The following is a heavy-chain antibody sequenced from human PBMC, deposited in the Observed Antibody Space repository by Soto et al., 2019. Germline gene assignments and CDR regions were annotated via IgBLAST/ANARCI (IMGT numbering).Heavy chain of an antibody. CDR1: GGTFSSYA. J-gene: IGHJ6*02. D-gene: IGHD3-3*01. V-gene: IGHV1-69*13. Sequence: SVKVSCKASGGTFSSYAISWVRQAPGQRLEWMGGITPILGAANYAQKFQGRVSIIPDESTSTVYMDLSSLRSDDTAMYYCATDGQITIFGVASAPYAMDVWGQGTTVTVSS. CDR3: ATDGQITIFGVASAPYAMDV. CDR2: ITPILGAA.